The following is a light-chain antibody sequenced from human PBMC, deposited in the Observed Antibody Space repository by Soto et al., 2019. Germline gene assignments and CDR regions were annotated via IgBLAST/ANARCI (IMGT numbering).Light chain of an antibody. Sequence: DIQMTQSPSSLSASVGDRVTITCRASQSINKYLHWYHQKPGKAPKLLIYTASSLESGVPSRFSGSGSGTDFTLTISSLQPEDFASYFFHQSYRAQHTFGHGTQLEIK. CDR3: HQSYRAQHT. J-gene: IGKJ2*01. V-gene: IGKV1-39*01. CDR2: TAS. CDR1: QSINKY.